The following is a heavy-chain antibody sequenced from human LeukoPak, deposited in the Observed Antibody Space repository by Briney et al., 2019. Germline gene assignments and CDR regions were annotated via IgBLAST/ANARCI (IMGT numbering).Heavy chain of an antibody. J-gene: IGHJ4*02. CDR2: ISSSSSTI. D-gene: IGHD2-2*01. V-gene: IGHV3-11*04. CDR3: ASHPYCSSTMCFDY. Sequence: GGSLRLSCAASGFTFSDYYMSWIRQAPGKGLEWVSYISSSSSTIYYADSVRGRFTISRDNAKNSLYLQMNSLRAEDTAVYYCASHPYCSSTMCFDYWGQGTLVTVSS. CDR1: GFTFSDYY.